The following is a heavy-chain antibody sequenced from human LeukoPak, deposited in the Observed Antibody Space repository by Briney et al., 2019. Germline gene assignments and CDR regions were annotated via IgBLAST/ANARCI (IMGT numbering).Heavy chain of an antibody. CDR2: IRSDGSIT. Sequence: PGGSLRLSCAASGFTFSGYWMHWVRQAPGKGLAWVSVIRSDGSITTYADSVKGRFTICRDTAKNTLYLQMNSLRAEDTAVYYCARDGRSGNFDKWGQGTLVSVSS. V-gene: IGHV3-74*01. D-gene: IGHD1-26*01. J-gene: IGHJ4*02. CDR1: GFTFSGYW. CDR3: ARDGRSGNFDK.